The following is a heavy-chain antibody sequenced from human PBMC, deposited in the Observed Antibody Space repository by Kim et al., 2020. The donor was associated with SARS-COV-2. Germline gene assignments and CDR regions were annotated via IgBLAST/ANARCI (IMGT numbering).Heavy chain of an antibody. D-gene: IGHD2-21*01. V-gene: IGHV3-30*02. Sequence: MCRFTISRDNSKNTLYLQMNSLRAEDAAVYYCAKGGTGVWWLLRVLFDYWGQGTLVTVSS. CDR3: AKGGTGVWWLLRVLFDY. J-gene: IGHJ4*02.